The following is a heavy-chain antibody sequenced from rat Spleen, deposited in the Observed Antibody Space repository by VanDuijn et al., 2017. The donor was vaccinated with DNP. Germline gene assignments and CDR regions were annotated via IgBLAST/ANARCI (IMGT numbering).Heavy chain of an antibody. Sequence: EVQLVESGGGLVQPGRSMKLSCAASGFTFSSFAMAWVRQAPTKGLEWVASISYDGGNTYYRDSVKGRFTISRDNAKSSLYLQMDSLRSEDTSTYYCAKDGNYVYYGLSHFDYWGQGVMVTVSS. V-gene: IGHV5-20*01. CDR3: AKDGNYVYYGLSHFDY. D-gene: IGHD1-6*01. CDR2: ISYDGGNT. CDR1: GFTFSSFA. J-gene: IGHJ2*01.